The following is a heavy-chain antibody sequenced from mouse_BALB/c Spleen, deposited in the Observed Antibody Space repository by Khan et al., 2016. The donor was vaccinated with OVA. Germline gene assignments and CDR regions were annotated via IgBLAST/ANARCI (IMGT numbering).Heavy chain of an antibody. CDR1: GFSLTGYG. V-gene: IGHV2-6-7*01. CDR3: GRELRLGGFAY. J-gene: IGHJ3*01. CDR2: IWSDGST. D-gene: IGHD1-2*01. Sequence: QVQLKQSGPGLVAPSQSLSITCTVSGFSLTGYGVNWVRQPPGKGLEWLGMIWSDGSTDYNSAHNSRLSIINDNSKGQVFLKMNSLQTDDTARDYCGRELRLGGFAYWGQGTLVTVSA.